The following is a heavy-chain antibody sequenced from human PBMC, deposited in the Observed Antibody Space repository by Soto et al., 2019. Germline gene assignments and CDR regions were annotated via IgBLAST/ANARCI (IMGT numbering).Heavy chain of an antibody. CDR1: GFTFSSYS. J-gene: IGHJ2*01. CDR2: ISSSSSTI. V-gene: IGHV3-48*01. D-gene: IGHD3-22*01. Sequence: EVQLVESGGGLVQPGGSLRLSCAASGFTFSSYSMNWVRQAPGKGLEWVSYISSSSSTIYYADSVKGRFTISRDNAKNSLYLQINSLRAEDTAVYYCARGPYYYDSSGPWGYFDLWGRGTLVTVSS. CDR3: ARGPYYYDSSGPWGYFDL.